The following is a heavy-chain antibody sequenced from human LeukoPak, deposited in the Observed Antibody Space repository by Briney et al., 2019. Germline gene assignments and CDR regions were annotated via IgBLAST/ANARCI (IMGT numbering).Heavy chain of an antibody. CDR1: GYTFTSYG. CDR2: ISAYNGNT. CDR3: AGEWVAYCGGDCYSTYFDY. Sequence: ASVKVSCKASGYTFTSYGISWVRQAPGQGLEWMGWISAYNGNTNYAQKLQGRVTMTTDTSTSTAYMELRSLRSDDTAVYYCAGEWVAYCGGDCYSTYFDYWGQGTLVTVSS. D-gene: IGHD2-21*02. V-gene: IGHV1-18*01. J-gene: IGHJ4*02.